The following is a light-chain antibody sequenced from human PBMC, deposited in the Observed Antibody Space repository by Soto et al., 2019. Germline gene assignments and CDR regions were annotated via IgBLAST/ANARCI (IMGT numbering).Light chain of an antibody. V-gene: IGLV4-69*01. CDR1: SGHSTYG. Sequence: QLVLIQSPSASASLGASVKLTCTLSSGHSTYGIAWHQQHPERGPRYLMKVNTDGSHIKGDGIPDRFSGSISGAERYLTISSLQSEDEADYYCQTWATGIVVFGGGTQLTV. J-gene: IGLJ7*01. CDR2: VNTDGSH. CDR3: QTWATGIVV.